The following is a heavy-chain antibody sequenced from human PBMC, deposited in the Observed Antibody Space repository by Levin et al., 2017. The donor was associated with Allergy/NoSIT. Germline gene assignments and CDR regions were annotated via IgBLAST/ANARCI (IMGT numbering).Heavy chain of an antibody. CDR2: IINSGVGT. V-gene: IGHV3-23*01. CDR3: AKDAIRGSDQPYYFDY. CDR1: GFTFNNYA. D-gene: IGHD6-19*01. J-gene: IGHJ4*02. Sequence: AGGSLRLSCAASGFTFNNYAMSWVRQAPGKGLEWGSAIINSGVGTYYEDSVKGRLTISRDNSKKTMSLQMNSLRAEDTAVYFCAKDAIRGSDQPYYFDYWGQGTLVTASS.